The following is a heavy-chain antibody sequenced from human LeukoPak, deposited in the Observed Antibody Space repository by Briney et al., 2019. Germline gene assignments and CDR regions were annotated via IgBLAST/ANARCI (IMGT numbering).Heavy chain of an antibody. J-gene: IGHJ3*02. CDR3: ASDSGGEREWADAFDI. CDR1: GFTFDDYG. V-gene: IGHV3-20*04. D-gene: IGHD2-15*01. CDR2: INWNGGST. Sequence: GGSLRLSRAASGFTFDDYGMSWVRQAPGKGLEWVSGINWNGGSTGYADSVKGRFTISRDNAKNSLYLQMNSLRAEDTAVYYCASDSGGEREWADAFDIWGQGTMVTVSS.